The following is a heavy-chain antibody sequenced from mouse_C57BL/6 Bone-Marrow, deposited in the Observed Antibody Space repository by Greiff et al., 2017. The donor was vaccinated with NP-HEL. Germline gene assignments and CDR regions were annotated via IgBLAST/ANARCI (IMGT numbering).Heavy chain of an antibody. V-gene: IGHV1-55*01. CDR3: AREGDGYYVWIYY. D-gene: IGHD2-3*01. Sequence: VQLQQPGAELVKPGASVKMSCKASGYTFTSYWITWVKQRPGQGLEWIGDIYPGSGSTNYNEKFKSKATLTVDTSSSTAYMQLSSLTSEDSAVYYCAREGDGYYVWIYYWGQGTTLTVSS. CDR2: IYPGSGST. J-gene: IGHJ2*01. CDR1: GYTFTSYW.